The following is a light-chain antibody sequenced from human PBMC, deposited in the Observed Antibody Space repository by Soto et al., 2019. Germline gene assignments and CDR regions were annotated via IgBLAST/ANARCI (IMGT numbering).Light chain of an antibody. CDR3: QQSYSTPQT. CDR2: AAS. J-gene: IGKJ1*01. Sequence: DIQMTQSPSSLSASVGKRVTITCRASQSISNYLNWYQQKPGKAPKLLIFAASSLQFGVPSRFSGSGSGTDFTLTISSLQPEDFATYYCQQSYSTPQTFGQGTRVEIK. CDR1: QSISNY. V-gene: IGKV1-39*01.